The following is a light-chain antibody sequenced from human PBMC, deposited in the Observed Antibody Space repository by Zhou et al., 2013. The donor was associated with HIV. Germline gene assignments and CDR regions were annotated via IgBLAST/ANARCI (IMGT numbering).Light chain of an antibody. CDR2: EVS. CDR1: QSLLRSDGKTF. Sequence: DIVMTQTPLSLSVTPGQPASISCESSQSLLRSDGKTFLYWHLQKPGQPPQLLIYEVSNRFSGVPERFSGSGSGTNFTLTIGRVEAEDAGVYYCLQSIQLPPTFGQGTKVEIK. J-gene: IGKJ1*01. CDR3: LQSIQLPPT. V-gene: IGKV2D-29*01.